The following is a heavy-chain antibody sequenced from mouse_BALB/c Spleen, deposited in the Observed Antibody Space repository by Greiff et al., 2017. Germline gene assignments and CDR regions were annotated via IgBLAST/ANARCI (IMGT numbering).Heavy chain of an antibody. CDR2: IWAGGST. V-gene: IGHV2-9*02. D-gene: IGHD4-1*01. Sequence: VKLVESGPGLVAPSQSLSITCTVSGFSLTSYGVHWVRQPPGKGLEWLGVIWAGGSTNYNSALMSRLSISKDNSKSQVFLKMNSLQTDDTAMYYCASEELGHGRFAYWGQGTLVTVSA. J-gene: IGHJ3*01. CDR1: GFSLTSYG. CDR3: ASEELGHGRFAY.